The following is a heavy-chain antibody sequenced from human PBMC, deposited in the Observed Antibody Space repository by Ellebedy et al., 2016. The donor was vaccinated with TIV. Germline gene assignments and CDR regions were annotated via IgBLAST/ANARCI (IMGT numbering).Heavy chain of an antibody. Sequence: MPSETLSLTCTVSGASINTYSCNWIRQPPGKGLEWIADMYYTGSSDYNPSLKSRVSMSVDTSKNQISLKLTAVTAADTAVYYCARANGGTHLYFDLWGRGTLVTVSS. CDR3: ARANGGTHLYFDL. CDR2: MYYTGSS. V-gene: IGHV4-59*01. D-gene: IGHD2-8*01. CDR1: GASINTYS. J-gene: IGHJ2*01.